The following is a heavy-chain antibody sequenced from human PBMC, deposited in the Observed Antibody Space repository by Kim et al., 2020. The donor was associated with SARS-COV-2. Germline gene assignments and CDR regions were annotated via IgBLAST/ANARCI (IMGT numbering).Heavy chain of an antibody. CDR1: GFTVRSNY. D-gene: IGHD3-22*01. CDR3: GNTEYYDSSGIDY. V-gene: IGHV3-53*01. CDR2: IYSAGTT. Sequence: GGSLRLSCGVSGFTVRSNYMSWVRQAPGEGLEWVSFIYSAGTTYYADSVKGRFTISGDNSKNTLYLQMNSLRPEDTAVYYCGNTEYYDSSGIDYWGQGTLVTVSS. J-gene: IGHJ4*02.